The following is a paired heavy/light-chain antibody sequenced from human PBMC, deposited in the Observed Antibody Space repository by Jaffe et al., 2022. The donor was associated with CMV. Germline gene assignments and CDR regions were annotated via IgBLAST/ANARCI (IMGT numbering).Heavy chain of an antibody. J-gene: IGHJ4*02. V-gene: IGHV2-5*02. CDR1: GFSLNTSGVG. CDR3: AQCGTYNWYYFDS. CDR2: IYWDDDK. Sequence: QITLKESGRTLVKPTQTLTLTCTFSGFSLNTSGVGVGWIRQPPGKALEWLALIYWDDDKRYSPSLKNRLTITKDTSKNQVVLTMTNMDPADTATYYCAQCGTYNWYYFDSWGQGTLVTVSS. D-gene: IGHD1-1*01.
Light chain of an antibody. J-gene: IGLJ3*02. CDR2: EVT. V-gene: IGLV2-23*02. CDR3: CSYATSSPLV. Sequence: QSALTQPASVSGSPGQSITISCTGTTSDVGSYNLVSWYQQHPGKAPKLMIYEVTKRPSGVSNRFSGSKSGNTASLTISGLQAEDEADYYCCSYATSSPLVFGGGTKLTVL. CDR1: TSDVGSYNL.